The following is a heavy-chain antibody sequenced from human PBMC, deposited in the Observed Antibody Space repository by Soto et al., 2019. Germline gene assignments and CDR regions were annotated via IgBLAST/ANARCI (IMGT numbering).Heavy chain of an antibody. Sequence: QVQLVQSGAEVKKPGASVKVSCKASGYTFTSYGSSWVRQAPGQGLEWMGWISAYNGNTNYAQKGQARITMTPDTSTSTPSMALSILRSNDTAVYYRARDRPTLVRGVIPTWFDPWGQGTLVTVSS. CDR2: ISAYNGNT. V-gene: IGHV1-18*01. CDR3: ARDRPTLVRGVIPTWFDP. J-gene: IGHJ5*02. CDR1: GYTFTSYG. D-gene: IGHD3-10*01.